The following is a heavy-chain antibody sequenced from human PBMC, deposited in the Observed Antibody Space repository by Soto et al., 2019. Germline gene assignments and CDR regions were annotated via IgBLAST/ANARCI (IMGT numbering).Heavy chain of an antibody. J-gene: IGHJ4*02. Sequence: GGSLRLSCAASGFTFSSYGMHWVRQAPGKGLEWVAVIWYDGSNKYYADSVKGRFTISRDNSKSTLYLQMNSLRAEDTAVYYCARPGGTTDGYFDYWGQGTLVTVSS. V-gene: IGHV3-33*01. CDR1: GFTFSSYG. CDR2: IWYDGSNK. CDR3: ARPGGTTDGYFDY. D-gene: IGHD3-16*01.